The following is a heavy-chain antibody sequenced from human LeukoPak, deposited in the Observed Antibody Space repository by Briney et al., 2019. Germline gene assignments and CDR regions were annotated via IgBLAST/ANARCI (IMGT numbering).Heavy chain of an antibody. CDR2: IYSGGST. CDR3: ARAPLVGATRPFDY. CDR1: GFTVSSSY. V-gene: IGHV3-53*01. J-gene: IGHJ4*02. D-gene: IGHD1-26*01. Sequence: QAGGSLRLSCAASGFTVSSSYMSWVRQAPGKGLEWVSVIYSGGSTYYADSVKGRFTISRDNSKNTLYLQMNSLRAEDTAVYYCARAPLVGATRPFDYWGQGTLVTDSS.